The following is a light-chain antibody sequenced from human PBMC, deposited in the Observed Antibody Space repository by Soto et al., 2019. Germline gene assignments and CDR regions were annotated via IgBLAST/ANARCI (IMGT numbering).Light chain of an antibody. J-gene: IGKJ2*01. CDR1: QSVSSSY. CDR3: QQDYYLPYT. CDR2: AAS. V-gene: IGKV3D-7*01. Sequence: EIVMTQSPATLSLSPGERATLSCRASQSVSSSYFSCYQQQPRAAPSLLIYAASTSTAVPPTRFSGSGSRTDFTLTISRLQPEYFAVYYYQQDYYLPYTFGQGTKVEVK.